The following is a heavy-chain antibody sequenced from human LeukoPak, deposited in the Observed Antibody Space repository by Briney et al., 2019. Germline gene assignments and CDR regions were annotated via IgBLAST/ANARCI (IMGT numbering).Heavy chain of an antibody. Sequence: PGGSLRLSCAASGFTFSSYSMNWVRQAPGKWLEWVSSISSSSSYIYYADSVKGRFTISRDNAKNSLYLQMNSLRAEDTAVYYCARGVRRVVSYYMDVWGKGTTVTVSS. V-gene: IGHV3-21*01. CDR1: GFTFSSYS. CDR3: ARGVRRVVSYYMDV. D-gene: IGHD2-2*01. CDR2: ISSSSSYI. J-gene: IGHJ6*03.